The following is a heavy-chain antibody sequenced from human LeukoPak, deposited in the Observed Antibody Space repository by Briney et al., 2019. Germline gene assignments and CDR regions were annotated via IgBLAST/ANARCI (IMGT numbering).Heavy chain of an antibody. J-gene: IGHJ6*02. CDR3: ARMSVGSGQGYCSGGSCPLYHYYGMDV. Sequence: PSETLSLTCAVYGGSFSGYYWSWIRQPPGKGLEWIGEISHSGSTNYNPSLKSRVTISVDTSKNQFSLKLSSVTAADTAVYYCARMSVGSGQGYCSGGSCPLYHYYGMDVWGQGTTVTVSS. D-gene: IGHD2-15*01. CDR1: GGSFSGYY. CDR2: ISHSGST. V-gene: IGHV4-34*01.